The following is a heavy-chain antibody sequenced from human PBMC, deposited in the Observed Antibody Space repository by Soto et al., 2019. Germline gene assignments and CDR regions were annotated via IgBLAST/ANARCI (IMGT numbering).Heavy chain of an antibody. Sequence: QVQLVESGGCVVQPGRSLRLSCAASGFTFSSYGMHWVRQAPGKGLEWVAVIWYDGSNKYYADSVKGRFTISRDNSKNTLYLQMNSLRAEDTAVYYCARDSGCGKCGTPPVDYYYMDVWGKGTTVTVSS. CDR2: IWYDGSNK. J-gene: IGHJ6*03. V-gene: IGHV3-33*01. CDR3: ARDSGCGKCGTPPVDYYYMDV. CDR1: GFTFSSYG. D-gene: IGHD1-26*01.